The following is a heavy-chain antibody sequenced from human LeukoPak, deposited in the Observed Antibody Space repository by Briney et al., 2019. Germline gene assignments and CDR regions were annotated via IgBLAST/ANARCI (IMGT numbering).Heavy chain of an antibody. V-gene: IGHV3-33*01. CDR2: IYYDGSNI. D-gene: IGHD1-1*01. Sequence: PGGSLRLSCAASEFTFTTYGMHWVRQAPGKGLEWVAFIYYDGSNIYYADYVKGRFTISRDISKNTLYLQMDSRRAEDTAIYYCARDWKTNSFDYWGQGTLVTVSS. J-gene: IGHJ4*02. CDR1: EFTFTTYG. CDR3: ARDWKTNSFDY.